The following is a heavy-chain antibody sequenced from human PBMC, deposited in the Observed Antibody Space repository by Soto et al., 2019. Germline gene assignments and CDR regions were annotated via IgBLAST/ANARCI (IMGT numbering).Heavy chain of an antibody. CDR2: ISAYNGNA. J-gene: IGHJ6*02. Sequence: ASVKVSCKDSGYTFTSYGISWVRQAPGQGLEWMGWISAYNGNANYRQDLQGRVTMTTDTSTKTAYMELKSLRSDDTAVYYCARGGYDFWSGYFPPPGPRYYYGMDVWG. CDR1: GYTFTSYG. D-gene: IGHD3-3*01. V-gene: IGHV1-18*04. CDR3: ARGGYDFWSGYFPPPGPRYYYGMDV.